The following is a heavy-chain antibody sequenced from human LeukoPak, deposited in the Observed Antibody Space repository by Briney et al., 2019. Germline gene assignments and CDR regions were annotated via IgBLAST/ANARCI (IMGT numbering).Heavy chain of an antibody. V-gene: IGHV1-46*01. CDR2: INPSGGST. CDR3: ARVYYYDSSGYKDLDY. Sequence: ASVKVSCKASGYTFTSYYMHWVRQAPGQGLEWMGIINPSGGSTNYAQKLQGRVTMTTDTSTSTAYMEPRSLRSDDTAVYYCARVYYYDSSGYKDLDYWGQGTLVTVSS. CDR1: GYTFTSYY. J-gene: IGHJ4*02. D-gene: IGHD3-22*01.